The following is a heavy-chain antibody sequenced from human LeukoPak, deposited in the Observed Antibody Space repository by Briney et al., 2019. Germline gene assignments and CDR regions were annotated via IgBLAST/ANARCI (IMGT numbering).Heavy chain of an antibody. J-gene: IGHJ5*02. Sequence: GGSLRLSCAASGFTFSSYGMNWVRQAPGKGLEWVSYISSSSSTIYYADSVKGRFTISRDNAKNSLYLQMNSLRAEDTAVYYCTRDRAYGWFDPWGQGTLVTVSS. CDR3: TRDRAYGWFDP. CDR2: ISSSSSTI. CDR1: GFTFSSYG. V-gene: IGHV3-48*01. D-gene: IGHD4-17*01.